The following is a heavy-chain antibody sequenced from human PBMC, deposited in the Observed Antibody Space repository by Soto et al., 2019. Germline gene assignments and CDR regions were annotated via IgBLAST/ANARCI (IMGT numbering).Heavy chain of an antibody. D-gene: IGHD1-20*01. V-gene: IGHV4-59*01. CDR2: IYYSGNT. Sequence: QVQLQESGPGLVKPSETLSLTCTVSGGSISSYYWSWIRQPPGKGLEWIGSIYYSGNTNYNPSLKSRVTISVDTSKNQFSLKLSSVTAADTAVYYCARYKSNYYYGMDVWGQGTTVTVSS. J-gene: IGHJ6*02. CDR1: GGSISSYY. CDR3: ARYKSNYYYGMDV.